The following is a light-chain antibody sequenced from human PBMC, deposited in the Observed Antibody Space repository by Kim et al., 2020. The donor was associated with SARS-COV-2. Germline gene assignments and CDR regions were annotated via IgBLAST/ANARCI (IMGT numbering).Light chain of an antibody. CDR1: GRMRYY. V-gene: IGLV3-19*01. Sequence: ALENTVRLTCKGHGRMRYYANCYQKKPGPARVLVIYGKNNRPSGIPNRFAGSSLGNTDSLTITGAQAEDKADYYCNSRDSSGNHVVFGGGTKLTVL. CDR3: NSRDSSGNHVV. CDR2: GKN. J-gene: IGLJ2*01.